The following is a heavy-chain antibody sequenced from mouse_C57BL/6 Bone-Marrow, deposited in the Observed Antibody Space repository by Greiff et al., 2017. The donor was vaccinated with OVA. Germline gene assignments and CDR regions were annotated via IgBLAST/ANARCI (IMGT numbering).Heavy chain of an antibody. CDR3: ARSEYYGSSVFDY. J-gene: IGHJ2*01. V-gene: IGHV1-64*01. D-gene: IGHD1-1*01. CDR1: GYTFTSYW. CDR2: IHPNRGST. Sequence: QVQLQQPGAELVKPGASVKLSCKASGYTFTSYWMHWVKQRPGQGLEWIGMIHPNRGSTNYNEKFKSKATLTVDKSSSTAYMQLSSLTSEDSAVYYCARSEYYGSSVFDYWGQGTTLTVSS.